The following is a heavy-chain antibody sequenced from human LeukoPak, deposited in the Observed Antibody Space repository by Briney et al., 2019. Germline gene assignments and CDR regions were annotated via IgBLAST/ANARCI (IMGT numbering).Heavy chain of an antibody. Sequence: SETLSLTCTVSGYSISSGYYWGWIRQSPGKGLEWIGSIYHGGSTNHNPSLKSRVTISVDTSKNQFSLKLSSVTAADTAVYYCARLRYDSSGFHYWGQGTLVTVSS. D-gene: IGHD3-22*01. J-gene: IGHJ4*02. CDR3: ARLRYDSSGFHY. CDR1: GYSISSGYY. CDR2: IYHGGST. V-gene: IGHV4-38-2*02.